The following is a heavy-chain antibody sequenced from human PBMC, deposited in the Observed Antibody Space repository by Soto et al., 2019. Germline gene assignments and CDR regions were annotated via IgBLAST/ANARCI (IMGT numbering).Heavy chain of an antibody. D-gene: IGHD5-18*01. CDR1: GFTFSSYA. Sequence: LRLSCAASGFTFSSYAMSWVRQAPGKGLEWVSAISGSGGSTYYADSVKGRFTISRDNSKNTLYLQMNSLRAEDTAVYYCAKEGWISEDTAMKVFFDYYYGMDVWGQGTTVTVSS. CDR3: AKEGWISEDTAMKVFFDYYYGMDV. J-gene: IGHJ6*02. CDR2: ISGSGGST. V-gene: IGHV3-23*01.